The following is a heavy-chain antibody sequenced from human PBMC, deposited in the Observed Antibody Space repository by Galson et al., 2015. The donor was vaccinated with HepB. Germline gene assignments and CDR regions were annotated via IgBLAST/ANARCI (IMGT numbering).Heavy chain of an antibody. CDR3: ARVPSVVVVPAAMRSHYYYGMDV. CDR1: GYTFTSYY. D-gene: IGHD2-2*01. CDR2: INPSGGST. Sequence: SVKVSCKASGYTFTSYYMHWVRQAPGQGLEWMGIINPSGGSTSYAQKFQGRVTMTRGTSTSTVYMELSSLRSEDTAVYYCARVPSVVVVPAAMRSHYYYGMDVWGQGTTVTVSS. V-gene: IGHV1-46*01. J-gene: IGHJ6*02.